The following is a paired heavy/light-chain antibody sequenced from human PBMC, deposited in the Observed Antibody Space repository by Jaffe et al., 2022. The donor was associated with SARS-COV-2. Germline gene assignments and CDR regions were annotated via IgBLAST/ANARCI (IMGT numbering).Light chain of an antibody. CDR1: RSVKSD. Sequence: DIVMTQSPGALSVSPGERATLSCRASRSVKSDLAWYQQRPGQAPRLLIFGASTRATGIPARFSGSGSGTEFTLTISSLQSEDIAVYYCHQYYDWPLTFGQGTKVE. J-gene: IGKJ1*01. CDR2: GAS. CDR3: HQYYDWPLT. V-gene: IGKV3-15*01.
Heavy chain of an antibody. Sequence: LLESGGGLVQPGGSLRLSCAASGFTFSNYAMTWVRQAPGKGPEWVGAISAGGGDSFYADSVKGRFTISRDNSKNTLYVQMNRLRAEDTAVYYCAKNCGDGPGNYGPDYWGQGTLVTVSS. CDR1: GFTFSNYA. D-gene: IGHD3-10*01. CDR3: AKNCGDGPGNYGPDY. J-gene: IGHJ4*02. V-gene: IGHV3-23*01. CDR2: ISAGGGDS.